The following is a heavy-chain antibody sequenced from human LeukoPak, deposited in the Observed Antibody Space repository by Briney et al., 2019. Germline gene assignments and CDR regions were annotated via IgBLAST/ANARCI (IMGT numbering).Heavy chain of an antibody. CDR3: ARRWFGELSPGYYYYYYMDV. CDR2: IYYSGST. Sequence: PSETLSLTCTVSGGSISGYYWSWIRQPPGKGLEWIGYIYYSGSTNYNPSLKSRVTISVDTSKNQFSLKLSSVTAADTAVYYCARRWFGELSPGYYYYYYMDVWGKGTTVTVSS. D-gene: IGHD3-10*01. J-gene: IGHJ6*03. V-gene: IGHV4-59*08. CDR1: GGSISGYY.